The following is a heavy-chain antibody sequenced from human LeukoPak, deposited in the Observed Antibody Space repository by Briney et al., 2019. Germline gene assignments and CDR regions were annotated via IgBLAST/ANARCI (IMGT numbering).Heavy chain of an antibody. Sequence: SETLSLTCTVSGGSISSSSYFWGWIRQPPGKGLEWIGSIYYSGSTYYNPSLKSRVTISVDMSKNQFSMKLSSVTAADTAVYYCARYEMATISRRGDTFDYWGQGTLVTVSS. V-gene: IGHV4-39*01. J-gene: IGHJ4*02. CDR3: ARYEMATISRRGDTFDY. D-gene: IGHD5-24*01. CDR1: GGSISSSSYF. CDR2: IYYSGST.